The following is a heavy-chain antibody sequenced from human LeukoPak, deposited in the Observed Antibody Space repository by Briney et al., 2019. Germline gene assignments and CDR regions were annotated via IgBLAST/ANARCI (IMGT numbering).Heavy chain of an antibody. CDR3: ANILGGYPDY. V-gene: IGHV3-30*18. J-gene: IGHJ4*02. CDR2: ISYDGSNK. CDR1: GFTFSSYG. D-gene: IGHD1-26*01. Sequence: PGGSLRLSCAASGFTFSSYGMHWVRQAPGKGLEWVAVISYDGSNKHYADSVKGRFTISRDNSKNTLYLQMNSLRAEDTAVYYCANILGGYPDYWGQGTLVTVSS.